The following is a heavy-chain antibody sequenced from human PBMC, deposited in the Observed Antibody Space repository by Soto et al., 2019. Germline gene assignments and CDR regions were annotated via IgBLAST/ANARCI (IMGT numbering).Heavy chain of an antibody. CDR3: ARDLDYYDSSGYLFDY. D-gene: IGHD3-22*01. V-gene: IGHV1-69*13. CDR2: IIPIFGTA. J-gene: IGHJ4*02. CDR1: GGTFSSYS. Sequence: SVKVSCKASGGTFSSYSISWVRQAPGQGLEWMGGIIPIFGTANYAQKFQGRVTITADESTSTAYMELSSLRSEDTAVYYCARDLDYYDSSGYLFDYWGQGTLVTVSS.